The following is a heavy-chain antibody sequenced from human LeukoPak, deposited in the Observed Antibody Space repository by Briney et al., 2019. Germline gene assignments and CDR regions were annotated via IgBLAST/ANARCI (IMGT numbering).Heavy chain of an antibody. V-gene: IGHV3-23*01. CDR2: LSGSGDNT. J-gene: IGHJ3*02. Sequence: GRSLRLSCAASGFTFSSNATSWVRQAPGKGLEWDSSLSGSGDNTYYADSVKGRFTISRDNSKNTLYLQMNSLRVEDTAVYYCAKDLTVTTRGDALDIWGQGTMVTVSS. CDR3: AKDLTVTTRGDALDI. CDR1: GFTFSSNA. D-gene: IGHD4-17*01.